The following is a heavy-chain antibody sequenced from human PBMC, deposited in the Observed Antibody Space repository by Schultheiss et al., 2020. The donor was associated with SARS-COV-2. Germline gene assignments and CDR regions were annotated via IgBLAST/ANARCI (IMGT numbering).Heavy chain of an antibody. CDR1: GGTFSSYG. CDR3: ARGYRLVLDY. V-gene: IGHV1-2*02. Sequence: ASVKVSCKASGGTFSSYGISWVRQAPGQGLEWMGWINPNSGGTNYAQKFQGRVTMTRDTSISTAYMELSRLRSEDTAVYYCARGYRLVLDYWGQGTLVTVSS. D-gene: IGHD6-19*01. CDR2: INPNSGGT. J-gene: IGHJ4*02.